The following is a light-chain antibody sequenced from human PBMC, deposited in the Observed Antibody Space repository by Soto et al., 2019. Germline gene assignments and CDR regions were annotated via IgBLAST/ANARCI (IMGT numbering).Light chain of an antibody. CDR1: SSDVGSYNY. V-gene: IGLV2-14*01. Sequence: QSVLTQPASVSGSPGQSITISCTGTSSDVGSYNYVSWYQLHPGKAPKLMIYEVSNRPSGVSNRFSGSKSGDTASLTISGLQAEDEADYYCSSYTSSSTLPFGTGTKVTVL. CDR3: SSYTSSSTLP. CDR2: EVS. J-gene: IGLJ1*01.